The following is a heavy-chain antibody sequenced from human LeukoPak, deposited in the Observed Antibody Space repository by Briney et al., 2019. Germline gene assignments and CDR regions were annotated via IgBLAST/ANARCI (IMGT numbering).Heavy chain of an antibody. CDR1: GFTFSSYG. J-gene: IGHJ6*03. CDR3: ARVADWADYYYYMDV. CDR2: ISYDGSNK. D-gene: IGHD3/OR15-3a*01. V-gene: IGHV3-30*03. Sequence: GRSLRLSCAASGFTFSSYGMHWVRQAPGKGLEWVAVISYDGSNKYYADSVKGRFTISRDNSKNTLYLQMNSLRAEDTAVYYCARVADWADYYYYMDVWGKGTTVTVSS.